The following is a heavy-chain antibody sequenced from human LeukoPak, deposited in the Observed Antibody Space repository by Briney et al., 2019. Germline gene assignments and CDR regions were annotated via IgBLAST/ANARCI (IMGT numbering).Heavy chain of an antibody. Sequence: GGSLRLSCAASGFTFSSYAMSWVRQAPGKGLEWVSAISGSGGSTYYADSVKGRFTISRDNAKNSLYLQMNSLRAEDTAVYYCARASVSYSSRGMRLDYWGQGTLVTVSS. J-gene: IGHJ4*02. V-gene: IGHV3-23*01. D-gene: IGHD6-19*01. CDR3: ARASVSYSSRGMRLDY. CDR1: GFTFSSYA. CDR2: ISGSGGST.